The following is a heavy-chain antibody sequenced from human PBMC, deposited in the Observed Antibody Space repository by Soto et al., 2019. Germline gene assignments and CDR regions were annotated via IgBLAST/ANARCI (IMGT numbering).Heavy chain of an antibody. J-gene: IGHJ4*02. V-gene: IGHV1-18*01. Sequence: ASVKVSCKASGYTFTSYGISWVRQAPGQGLEWMGWISAYNGNTNYAQKLQGRVTMTTDTSTSTAYMELNNLRAEDTAVYYCAKPPDYNWNYYWGQGTLVTVSS. CDR3: AKPPDYNWNYY. D-gene: IGHD1-7*01. CDR2: ISAYNGNT. CDR1: GYTFTSYG.